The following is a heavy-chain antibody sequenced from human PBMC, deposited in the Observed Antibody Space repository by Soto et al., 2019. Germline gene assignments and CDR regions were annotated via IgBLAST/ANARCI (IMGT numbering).Heavy chain of an antibody. CDR3: ARDIGIVVVLNAFDI. Sequence: PGGSLRLSCAASGFTFSSYGMHWVRQAPGKGLEWVAVIWYDGSNKYYADSVKGRFTISRDNSKNTLYLQMNSLRAEDTAVYYCARDIGIVVVLNAFDIWGQGTMVTVSS. D-gene: IGHD3-22*01. V-gene: IGHV3-33*01. CDR1: GFTFSSYG. J-gene: IGHJ3*02. CDR2: IWYDGSNK.